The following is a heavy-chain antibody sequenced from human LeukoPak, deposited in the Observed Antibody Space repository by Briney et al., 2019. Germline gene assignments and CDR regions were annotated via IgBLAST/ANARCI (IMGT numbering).Heavy chain of an antibody. D-gene: IGHD5-12*01. CDR1: GGSFSGYY. Sequence: ASETLSLTCAVYGGSFSGYYWSWIRQPPGKGLEWIGEINHSGSTNYNPSLKSRVTISVDTSKNQFSLKLSSVTAADTAVYYCARGIPSWLRFGGAFDYWGQGTLVTVSS. CDR2: INHSGST. V-gene: IGHV4-34*01. J-gene: IGHJ4*02. CDR3: ARGIPSWLRFGGAFDY.